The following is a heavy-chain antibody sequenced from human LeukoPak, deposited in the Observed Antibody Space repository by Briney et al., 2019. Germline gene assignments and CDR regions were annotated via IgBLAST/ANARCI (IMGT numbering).Heavy chain of an antibody. CDR1: GGSFSGYF. J-gene: IGHJ2*01. CDR3: ARRIGYSSAWPHWYFDL. Sequence: SEALSLTCAVHGGSFSGYFWSWVRQPPGKGLEWIGETTHSGNTNYNSSLKSRVTISVDTSNNQFSLKLNSVTAADTSVYYCARRIGYSSAWPHWYFDLWGRGTLVTVSS. V-gene: IGHV4-34*01. D-gene: IGHD6-19*01. CDR2: TTHSGNT.